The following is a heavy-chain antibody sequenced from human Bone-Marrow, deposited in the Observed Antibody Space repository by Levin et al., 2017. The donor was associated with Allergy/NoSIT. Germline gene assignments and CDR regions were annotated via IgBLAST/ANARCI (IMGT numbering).Heavy chain of an antibody. V-gene: IGHV4-61*01. D-gene: IGHD4-17*01. CDR3: AKSEGGGPDYGERYHYYYGMDV. Sequence: PSETLSLTCAVSGGSVSSVSYYWTWMRQPPGKGLEWIGYIDYSGSTNYNPSLKSRVTISVDTSKKQLSLKLRSVTAADTAVYYCAKSEGGGPDYGERYHYYYGMDVWGQGTTVTVSS. CDR1: GGSVSSVSYY. CDR2: IDYSGST. J-gene: IGHJ6*02.